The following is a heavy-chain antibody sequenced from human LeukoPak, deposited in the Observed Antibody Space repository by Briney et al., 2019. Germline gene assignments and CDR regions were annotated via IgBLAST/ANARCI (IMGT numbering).Heavy chain of an antibody. CDR1: GFTFSSYE. Sequence: GGSLRLSCAASGFTFSSYEMTWVRQAPGKGLEWVSYISSSGSTIYYADSVKGRFTISRDNAKNSLYLQMNSLRAEDTAVYYCARESSGVDFDYWGQGTLVTVSS. CDR2: ISSSGSTI. CDR3: ARESSGVDFDY. D-gene: IGHD2-15*01. J-gene: IGHJ4*02. V-gene: IGHV3-48*03.